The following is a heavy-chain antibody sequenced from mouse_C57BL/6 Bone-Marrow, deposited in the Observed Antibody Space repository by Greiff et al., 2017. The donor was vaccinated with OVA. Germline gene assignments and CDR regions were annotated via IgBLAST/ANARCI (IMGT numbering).Heavy chain of an antibody. V-gene: IGHV14-1*01. CDR2: LDPEDGDT. Sequence: VQLKQSGAELVRPGASVKLSCTASGFNIKDYYMHWVKQRPEQGLEWIGMLDPEDGDTEYAPKFQGKATMTADTSSNTASLQLSSLTSEDTAVYYCTTGYGSMDYWGQGTSVTVSS. CDR3: TTGYGSMDY. J-gene: IGHJ4*01. D-gene: IGHD1-1*01. CDR1: GFNIKDYY.